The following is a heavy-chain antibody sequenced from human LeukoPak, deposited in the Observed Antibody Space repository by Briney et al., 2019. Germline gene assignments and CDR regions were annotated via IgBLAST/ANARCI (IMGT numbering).Heavy chain of an antibody. D-gene: IGHD4-17*01. CDR2: ISSSSSYI. Sequence: GGSLRLSCAASGFTFSSYSMNWVRQAPGKGLEWVSSISSSSSYIYYADSVKGRFTISRDNAKNSLYLQMNSLRAEDTAVNYCARDSRPKSPAYGPPADYWGQGTLVTVSS. CDR1: GFTFSSYS. J-gene: IGHJ4*02. CDR3: ARDSRPKSPAYGPPADY. V-gene: IGHV3-21*01.